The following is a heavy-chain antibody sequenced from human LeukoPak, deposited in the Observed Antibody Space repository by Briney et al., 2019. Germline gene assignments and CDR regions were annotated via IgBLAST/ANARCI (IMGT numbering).Heavy chain of an antibody. V-gene: IGHV3-48*02. Sequence: GGSLRLSCAASAFSFGSYNMNWVRQPPGKGLEWVSHISSSRVTISYAASVKGRFTISRDNAKNSLYLQMNSLRDEDTAVYDCARAFDNWGQGTLVIVSS. CDR1: AFSFGSYN. J-gene: IGHJ4*02. CDR3: ARAFDN. CDR2: ISSSRVTI.